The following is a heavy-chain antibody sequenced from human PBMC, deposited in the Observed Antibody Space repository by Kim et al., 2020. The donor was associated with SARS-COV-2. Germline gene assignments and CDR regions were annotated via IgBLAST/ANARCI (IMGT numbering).Heavy chain of an antibody. J-gene: IGHJ4*02. Sequence: GGSLRLSCAASGFTFSSYSMNWVRQAPGKGLEWVSYISSSCSTIYYADSVKGRFTISRDNAKNSLYLQMNSLRDEDTAVYYCARGSTSRAISVKGDYWGQGTLVTVSS. D-gene: IGHD2-2*01. V-gene: IGHV3-48*02. CDR2: ISSSCSTI. CDR3: ARGSTSRAISVKGDY. CDR1: GFTFSSYS.